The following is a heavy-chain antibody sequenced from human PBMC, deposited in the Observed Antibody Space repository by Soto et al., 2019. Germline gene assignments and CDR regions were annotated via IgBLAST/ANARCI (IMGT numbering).Heavy chain of an antibody. CDR1: GFMFNNSA. J-gene: IGHJ3*02. Sequence: GGSLRLSCKASGFMFNNSAMTWVRQAPGQGLQWVASVSDNGGSRGGTYYADSVKGRFTISRDNSKNTLYLQLDSLTGADTAVYYCARAKAVVIAALDIWGQGTMVTVSS. CDR2: VSDNGGSRGGT. CDR3: ARAKAVVIAALDI. D-gene: IGHD2-21*01. V-gene: IGHV3-23*01.